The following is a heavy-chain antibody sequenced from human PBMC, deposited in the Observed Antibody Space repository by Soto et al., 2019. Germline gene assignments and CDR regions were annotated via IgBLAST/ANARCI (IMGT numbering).Heavy chain of an antibody. Sequence: QVQLVQSGAEVKKPGASVKVSCQTSGYTFTSYYIHWVRQAPGQGLAWMGIINPSGGYTKYSKKFPERVTMTRDAATNIVYMELSSLTSEDTAVYFCAKSRSMGDWSASVTTYAYGIDVWGQGTTVTVSS. J-gene: IGHJ6*02. V-gene: IGHV1-46*01. D-gene: IGHD3-3*01. CDR2: INPSGGYT. CDR1: GYTFTSYY. CDR3: AKSRSMGDWSASVTTYAYGIDV.